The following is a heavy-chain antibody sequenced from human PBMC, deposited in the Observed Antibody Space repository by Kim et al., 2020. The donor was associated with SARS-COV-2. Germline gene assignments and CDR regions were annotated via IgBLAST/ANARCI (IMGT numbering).Heavy chain of an antibody. V-gene: IGHV3-74*01. J-gene: IGHJ5*02. D-gene: IGHD2-15*01. CDR1: GFTFSNYW. CDR2: TNTDGSST. CDR3: ARDSGLVVVAANRFDP. Sequence: GGSLRLSCAASGFTFSNYWMHWVRQAPGKGLEWVSRTNTDGSSTTYADSVKGRFTISRDNAKNTLYLQMNSLRAEDTAVYYCARDSGLVVVAANRFDPWGQGTLVTVSS.